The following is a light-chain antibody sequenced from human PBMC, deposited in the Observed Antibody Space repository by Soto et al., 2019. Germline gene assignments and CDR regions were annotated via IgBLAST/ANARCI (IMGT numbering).Light chain of an antibody. CDR3: KSYAGDMIRFV. Sequence: LTPPASVSGSPGQSVTISCTGTSGDVGAYKYVSWYQQHPGKAPKLMIYEVSNRPSGVSNRFSGSKSGNTASLTISGLQADDEADYYCKSYAGDMIRFVFGTGTKVTVL. CDR2: EVS. J-gene: IGLJ1*01. CDR1: SGDVGAYKY. V-gene: IGLV2-14*01.